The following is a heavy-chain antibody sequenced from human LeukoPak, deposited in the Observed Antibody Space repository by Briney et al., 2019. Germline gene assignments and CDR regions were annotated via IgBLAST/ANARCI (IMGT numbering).Heavy chain of an antibody. CDR3: ARAQYSGSSTSDY. V-gene: IGHV3-48*04. D-gene: IGHD1-26*01. Sequence: GGSLRLSCAASGFTFRSHSMQCVRQAPGKGLEWVSHISSSGSTIYYADPVKGRFTISRDNAKNSLYLQMNSLRAEDTAVYYCARAQYSGSSTSDYCGQGTLVTVSS. CDR1: GFTFRSHS. CDR2: ISSSGSTI. J-gene: IGHJ4*02.